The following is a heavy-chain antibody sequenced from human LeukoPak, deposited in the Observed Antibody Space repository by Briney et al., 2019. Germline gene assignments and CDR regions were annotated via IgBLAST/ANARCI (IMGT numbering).Heavy chain of an antibody. CDR2: INTNGANT. Sequence: GGSLRLSCSASGFTFKSYAMHWVRQAPGKGLEYVSSINTNGANTYYADPVKGRFTISRDNSRNTVYVQMNSLTPEDTAVYYCVKGLGYSSSQMDSWGQGTLVTVSS. CDR1: GFTFKSYA. J-gene: IGHJ4*02. D-gene: IGHD6-6*01. V-gene: IGHV3-64*05. CDR3: VKGLGYSSSQMDS.